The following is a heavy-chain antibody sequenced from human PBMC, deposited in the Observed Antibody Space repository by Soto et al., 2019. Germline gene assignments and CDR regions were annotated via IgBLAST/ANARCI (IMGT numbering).Heavy chain of an antibody. CDR1: GYTFTSYA. D-gene: IGHD4-17*01. J-gene: IGHJ6*03. CDR2: INAGNGNT. V-gene: IGHV1-3*01. CDR3: ARAPVNTYYYYYYYMDV. Sequence: ASVKVSCKASGYTFTSYAMHWVRQAPGQRLEWMGWINAGNGNTKYSQKFQGRVTITRDTSASTAHMELSSLRSEDTAVYYYARAPVNTYYYYYYYMDVWGKGTTVTVSS.